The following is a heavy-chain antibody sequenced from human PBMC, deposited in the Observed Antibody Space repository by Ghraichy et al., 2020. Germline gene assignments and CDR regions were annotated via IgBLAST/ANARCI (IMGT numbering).Heavy chain of an antibody. V-gene: IGHV1-46*01. CDR2: INPSGGST. J-gene: IGHJ6*02. Sequence: ASVKVSCKASGYTFTSYYMHWVRQAPGQGLEWMGIINPSGGSTSYAQKFQGRVTMTRDTSTSTVYMELSSLRSEDTAVYYCARAAYSGYDPIYYYYGMDVWGQGTTVTVSS. D-gene: IGHD5-12*01. CDR3: ARAAYSGYDPIYYYYGMDV. CDR1: GYTFTSYY.